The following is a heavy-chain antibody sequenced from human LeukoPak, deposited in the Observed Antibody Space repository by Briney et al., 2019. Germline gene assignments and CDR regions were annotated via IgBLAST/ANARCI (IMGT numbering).Heavy chain of an antibody. V-gene: IGHV1-18*01. D-gene: IGHD2-2*01. CDR3: ARDRPVGYCSSTSCYAILNFDY. J-gene: IGHJ4*02. CDR1: GYTFTSYD. CDR2: ISAYNGNT. Sequence: ASVTVSCKASGYTFTSYDINWVRQAPGQGLEWMGWISAYNGNTNYAQKLQGRVTMTTDTSTSTAYMELRSLRSDDTAVYYCARDRPVGYCSSTSCYAILNFDYWGQGTLVTVSS.